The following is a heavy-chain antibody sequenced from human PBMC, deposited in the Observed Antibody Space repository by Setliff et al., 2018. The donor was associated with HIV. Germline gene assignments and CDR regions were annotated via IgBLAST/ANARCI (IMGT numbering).Heavy chain of an antibody. V-gene: IGHV4-31*11. J-gene: IGHJ4*02. D-gene: IGHD3-3*01. CDR2: IHYRGST. Sequence: PSETLSLTCAVSGGSINSGGYYWTWIRQHPGMGLEWIGYIHYRGSTYYNPSLKSRVTISVDTSKNQFSLKLSSVTAADTAVFYCARVPFTTGFDYWGQGILVTVSS. CDR3: ARVPFTTGFDY. CDR1: GGSINSGGYY.